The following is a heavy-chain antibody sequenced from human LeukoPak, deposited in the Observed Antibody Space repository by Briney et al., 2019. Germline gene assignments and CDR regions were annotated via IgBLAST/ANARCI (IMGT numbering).Heavy chain of an antibody. CDR1: GFTFDDYG. J-gene: IGHJ4*02. CDR2: INWNGGST. CDR3: ARDALLGSGSYYNHIDY. D-gene: IGHD3-10*01. V-gene: IGHV3-20*04. Sequence: GGSLRLSCAASGFTFDDYGISWVRQAPGEGLEWVSGINWNGGSTGYADPVKGRFTISRDNAKNSLYLQMNSLRAEDTALYYCARDALLGSGSYYNHIDYWGQGTLVTVSS.